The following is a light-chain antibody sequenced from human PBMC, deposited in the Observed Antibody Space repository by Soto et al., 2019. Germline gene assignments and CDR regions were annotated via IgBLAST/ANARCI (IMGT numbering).Light chain of an antibody. J-gene: IGKJ5*01. CDR2: AAS. Sequence: DIQMTQSPSSLSASVGDRVTITCRASQGISSCLYWFQQKPGKAPKLLIFAASSLQSGVPSRFSGSVSVTDFTLTISSLQPEDSATYYYQQSCSIPITFGQGTRLEIK. CDR1: QGISSC. V-gene: IGKV1-39*01. CDR3: QQSCSIPIT.